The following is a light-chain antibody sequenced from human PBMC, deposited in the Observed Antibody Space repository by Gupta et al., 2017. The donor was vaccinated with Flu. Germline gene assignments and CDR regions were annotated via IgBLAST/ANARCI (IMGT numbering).Light chain of an antibody. CDR1: SIDVGAYNL. V-gene: IGLV2-14*01. CDR3: SSYTNTNTGV. CDR2: VVT. Sequence: QSALTQPASVSGSPGQSITISCAGSSIDVGAYNLVSWYQQHPGKASKLIIYVVTNRPSGVSNRFSGSKSGNTASLTISGLQSEDEADYYCSSYTNTNTGVFGTGTKVTVL. J-gene: IGLJ1*01.